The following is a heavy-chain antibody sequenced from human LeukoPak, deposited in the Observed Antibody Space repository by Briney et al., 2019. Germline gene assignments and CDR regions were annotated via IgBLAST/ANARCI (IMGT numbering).Heavy chain of an antibody. V-gene: IGHV3-9*01. J-gene: IGHJ4*02. CDR2: ISWNSGSI. CDR1: GFTFDDYA. Sequence: SLRLSCAASGFTFDDYAMHWVRQAPGKGLGWVSGISWNSGSIGYADSVKGRFTISRDNAKNSLYLQMNSLRAEDTALYYCARADSTGYFLGHFDYWGQGTLVTVSS. D-gene: IGHD3-22*01. CDR3: ARADSTGYFLGHFDY.